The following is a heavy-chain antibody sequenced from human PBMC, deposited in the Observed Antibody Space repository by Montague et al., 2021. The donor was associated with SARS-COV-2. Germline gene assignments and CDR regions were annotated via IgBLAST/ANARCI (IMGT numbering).Heavy chain of an antibody. CDR1: GGPISGSSDY. V-gene: IGHV4-39*01. Sequence: SETLSLTCTVTGGPISGSSDYWGWIRQSPGKGLEWIASVDYSGNTYYXXSLKSRLTISVDTSKNRFSLKLTSVTAADTALYYCARREYSYGLGDWGQGTLVTVSS. CDR2: VDYSGNT. J-gene: IGHJ1*01. D-gene: IGHD5-18*01. CDR3: ARREYSYGLGD.